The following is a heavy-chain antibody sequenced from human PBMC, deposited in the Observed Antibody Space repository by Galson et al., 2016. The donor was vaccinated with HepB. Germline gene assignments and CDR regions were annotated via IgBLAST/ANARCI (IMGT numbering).Heavy chain of an antibody. Sequence: SLRLSCAASGFTFSSYSMNWVRQAPGKGLEWVSSIIISTTYIYYADSVKGRFTISRDNAKNSLYLQMNSLRAEDTAVYYCARGRRNYYMDVWGKGTTVTVSS. CDR3: ARGRRNYYMDV. V-gene: IGHV3-21*01. J-gene: IGHJ6*03. CDR2: IIISTTYI. CDR1: GFTFSSYS.